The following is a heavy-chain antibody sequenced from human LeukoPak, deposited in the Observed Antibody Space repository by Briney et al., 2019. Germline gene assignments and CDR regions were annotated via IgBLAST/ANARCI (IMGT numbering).Heavy chain of an antibody. D-gene: IGHD3-10*01. CDR2: IYYSGST. J-gene: IGHJ4*02. CDR1: GGSISSYY. V-gene: IGHV4-59*08. CDR3: ARQLPFRGAYQGYFDY. Sequence: PSETLSLTCTVSGGSISSYYWSWIRQPPGKGLEWIGYIYYSGSTNYNPSLKSRVTISVDTSKNQFSLKLSSVTAADTAVYYCARQLPFRGAYQGYFDYWGQGTLVTVSS.